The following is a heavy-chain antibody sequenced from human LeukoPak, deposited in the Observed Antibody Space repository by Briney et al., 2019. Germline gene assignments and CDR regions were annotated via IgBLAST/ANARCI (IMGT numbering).Heavy chain of an antibody. J-gene: IGHJ4*02. D-gene: IGHD4-17*01. CDR2: ISWDGGST. CDR1: GFTFDDYT. V-gene: IGHV3-43*01. CDR3: AKDDDYGDYNLDY. Sequence: GGSLRLSCAASGFTFDDYTMHWVRQAPGKGLEWVSLISWDGGSTYYADSVKGRFTTSRDNSKNSLYLQMNSLRTEDTALYYCAKDDDYGDYNLDYWGQGTLVTVSS.